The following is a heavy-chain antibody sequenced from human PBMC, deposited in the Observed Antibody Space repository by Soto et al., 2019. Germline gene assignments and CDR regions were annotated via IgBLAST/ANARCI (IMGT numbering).Heavy chain of an antibody. V-gene: IGHV4-39*01. Sequence: QLQLQESGPGLLKPSETLSLTCTVSGGSITSSTFSWGWIRQPPGKGLEWLGSIYYSGSTYYNPSLTSRVTLSVDTSKNQLSLKLKSVTAADTAVYYCAGPGDCSGGTCHENWFDPWGQGSLVTVSS. D-gene: IGHD2-15*01. CDR2: IYYSGST. J-gene: IGHJ5*02. CDR3: AGPGDCSGGTCHENWFDP. CDR1: GGSITSSTFS.